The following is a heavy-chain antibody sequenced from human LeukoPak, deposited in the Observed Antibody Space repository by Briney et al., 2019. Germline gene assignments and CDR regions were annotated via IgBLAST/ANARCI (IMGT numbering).Heavy chain of an antibody. V-gene: IGHV4-31*02. CDR2: IYYSGST. Sequence: LRLSCAASGFTFSSYAMSWIRQHPGKGLEWIGYIYYSGSTYYNPSLKSRVTISVDTSKNQFSLKLSSVTAADTAVYYCASLVTTRGYYWGQGTLVTVSS. CDR3: ASLVTTRGYY. J-gene: IGHJ4*02. D-gene: IGHD2-21*02. CDR1: GFTFSSYA.